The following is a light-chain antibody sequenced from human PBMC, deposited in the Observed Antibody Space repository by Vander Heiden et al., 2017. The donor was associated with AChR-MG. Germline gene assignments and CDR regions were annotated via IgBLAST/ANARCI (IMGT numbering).Light chain of an antibody. Sequence: DIQMTQSPSSLSASVGDRVTITCRASQGIRSYLDWYQQKPGKAPKLLIYAASSLQSGVPSRFSGSGSGTDFTLTISSLQPEDFATYYCQQSYSNPHTFGGGTKVEIK. CDR2: AAS. CDR3: QQSYSNPHT. CDR1: QGIRSY. J-gene: IGKJ4*01. V-gene: IGKV1-39*01.